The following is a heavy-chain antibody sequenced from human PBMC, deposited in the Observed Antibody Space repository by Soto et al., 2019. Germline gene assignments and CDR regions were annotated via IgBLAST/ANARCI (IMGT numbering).Heavy chain of an antibody. J-gene: IGHJ6*02. CDR1: GFTFDDYA. Sequence: PGGSLRLSCAASGFTFDDYAMHWVRHAPGKGLAWVSGISWNSGSIGYADSVKGRFTISRDNAKNSLYLQMNSLRAEDTALYYCAKDRGTGAFFYYGMDVWGQGTTVTVSS. CDR2: ISWNSGSI. D-gene: IGHD1-1*01. CDR3: AKDRGTGAFFYYGMDV. V-gene: IGHV3-9*01.